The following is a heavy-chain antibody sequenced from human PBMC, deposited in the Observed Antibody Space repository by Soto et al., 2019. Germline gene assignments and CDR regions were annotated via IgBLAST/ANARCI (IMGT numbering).Heavy chain of an antibody. D-gene: IGHD6-13*01. V-gene: IGHV3-30*18. CDR3: AKDLGYSSRWYYYYYGMDV. J-gene: IGHJ6*02. Sequence: QVQLVESGGGVVQPGRSLRLSCAASGFTFSSYGMHWVRQAPGKGLEWVAVISYDGSNKYYADSVKGRFTISRDNSKNTLYLQMNSLRAEDTAVYYCAKDLGYSSRWYYYYYGMDVWGQGTTVTVSS. CDR1: GFTFSSYG. CDR2: ISYDGSNK.